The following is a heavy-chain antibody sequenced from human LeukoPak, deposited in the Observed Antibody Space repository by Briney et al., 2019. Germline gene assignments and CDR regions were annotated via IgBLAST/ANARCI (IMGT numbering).Heavy chain of an antibody. Sequence: PGGSLRLSCVASGFTFRSSWMHWVRQAPGRGRVWVARIYSDGRTTDYADSVRGRFTISRDNAKNMLYLQMSGLNAEDTAVYYCVRETFIAMVGSHALDIWGQGTMVTVSS. V-gene: IGHV3-74*01. J-gene: IGHJ3*02. D-gene: IGHD6-19*01. CDR3: VRETFIAMVGSHALDI. CDR2: IYSDGRTT. CDR1: GFTFRSSW.